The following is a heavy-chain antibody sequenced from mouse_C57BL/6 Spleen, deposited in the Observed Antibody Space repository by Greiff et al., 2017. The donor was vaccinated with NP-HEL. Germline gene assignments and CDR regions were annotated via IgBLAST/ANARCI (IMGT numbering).Heavy chain of an antibody. D-gene: IGHD2-5*01. CDR3: VRDGAYYSNYWYFDV. J-gene: IGHJ1*03. CDR1: GFSFNTYA. V-gene: IGHV10-1*01. Sequence: DVMLVESGGGLVQPKGSLKLSCAASGFSFNTYAMNWVRPAPGKGLEWVARIRSKSNNYATYYADSVKDRFTISRDDSESMLYLQMNNLKTEDTAMDYCVRDGAYYSNYWYFDVWGTGTTVTVSS. CDR2: IRSKSNNYAT.